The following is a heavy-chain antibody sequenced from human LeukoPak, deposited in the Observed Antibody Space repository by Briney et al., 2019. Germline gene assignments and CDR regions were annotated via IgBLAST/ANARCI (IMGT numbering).Heavy chain of an antibody. CDR1: GFTFSSYW. D-gene: IGHD3-3*01. Sequence: GGSLRLSCAASGFTFSSYWMHWVRQAPGKGLMWVSHIKSDGSSTRYADSVKGRFTISRDNAKNTLYLQMNSLRAEDTAAYYCARDRVFGFLEGSFDCWGQGTLVTVSS. CDR2: IKSDGSST. CDR3: ARDRVFGFLEGSFDC. V-gene: IGHV3-74*01. J-gene: IGHJ4*02.